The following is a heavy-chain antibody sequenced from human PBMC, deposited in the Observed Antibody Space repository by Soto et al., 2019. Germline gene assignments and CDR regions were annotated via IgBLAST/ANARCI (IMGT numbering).Heavy chain of an antibody. CDR2: ISSSSSYI. CDR1: GFTFSSYS. J-gene: IGHJ6*02. D-gene: IGHD3-22*01. V-gene: IGHV3-21*01. CDR3: ARNSHYDSSGYYRKNYYYYYGMDV. Sequence: EVQLVESGGGLVKPGGSLRLSCAASGFTFSSYSMNWVRQAPGKGLEWVSSISSSSSYIYYADSVKGRFTISRDNAKNSLYLQMNSLRAEDTAVYYCARNSHYDSSGYYRKNYYYYYGMDVWGQGTTVTVSS.